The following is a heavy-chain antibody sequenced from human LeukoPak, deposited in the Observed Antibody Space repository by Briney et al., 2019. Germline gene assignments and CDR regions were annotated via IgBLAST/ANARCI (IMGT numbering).Heavy chain of an antibody. CDR3: ARRERPTGHDILTGYPLFDY. J-gene: IGHJ4*02. CDR1: GYSFTNYW. V-gene: IGHV5-51*01. Sequence: PGESLKISCKGSGYSFTNYWIGWVRQMPGKGLEWMGIIYPGDSDTRYSPSFQGQVTISADKSISTAYLQWSSLKASDTAMYYCARRERPTGHDILTGYPLFDYWGQGTLVTVSS. D-gene: IGHD3-9*01. CDR2: IYPGDSDT.